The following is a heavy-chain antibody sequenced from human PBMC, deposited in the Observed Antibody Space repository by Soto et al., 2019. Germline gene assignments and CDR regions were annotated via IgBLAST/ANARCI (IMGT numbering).Heavy chain of an antibody. CDR1: GYTFTSYG. V-gene: IGHV1-18*01. CDR2: ISAYNGNT. J-gene: IGHJ6*02. Sequence: QVQLVQSGAEVKKPGASVKVSCKASGYTFTSYGISWVRQAPGQGLEWMGWISAYNGNTNYAQKLQGRVTMTTDTSTSTAYMELRSLRSDDKAVYYCARDGGIVVVVAATRPYYYGMDVWGQGTTVTVSS. D-gene: IGHD2-15*01. CDR3: ARDGGIVVVVAATRPYYYGMDV.